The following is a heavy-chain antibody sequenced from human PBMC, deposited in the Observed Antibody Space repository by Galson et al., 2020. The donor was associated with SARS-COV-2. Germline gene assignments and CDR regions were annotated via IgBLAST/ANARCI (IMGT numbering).Heavy chain of an antibody. CDR1: GYTFTSYG. D-gene: IGHD1-7*01. V-gene: IGHV1-18*04. CDR2: ISAYNGNT. J-gene: IGHJ6*03. CDR3: TTGHHNWNYGGDFYYYYYMDV. Sequence: ASVKVSCKASGYTFTSYGISWVRQAPGQGLEWMGWISAYNGNTNYIQKFQGRVTMTTDTSTSTAYMELRSLRSDDTAVYYCTTGHHNWNYGGDFYYYYYMDVWGKGTTVTVSS.